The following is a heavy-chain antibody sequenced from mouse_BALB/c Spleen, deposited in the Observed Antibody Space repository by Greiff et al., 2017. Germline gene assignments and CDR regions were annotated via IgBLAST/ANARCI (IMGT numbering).Heavy chain of an antibody. CDR2: ISDGGSYT. D-gene: IGHD2-4*01. J-gene: IGHJ3*01. CDR1: GFTFSDYY. CDR3: ARDMGITTRRAWFAY. Sequence: EVQRVESGGGLVKPGGSLKLSCAASGFTFSDYYMYWVRQTPEKRLEWVATISDGGSYTYYPDSVKGRFTISRDNAKNNLYLQMSSLKSEDTAMYYCARDMGITTRRAWFAYWGQGTLVTVSA. V-gene: IGHV5-4*02.